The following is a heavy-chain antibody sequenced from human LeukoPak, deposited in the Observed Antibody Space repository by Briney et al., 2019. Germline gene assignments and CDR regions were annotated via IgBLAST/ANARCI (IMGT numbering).Heavy chain of an antibody. CDR1: GYTFTGYY. D-gene: IGHD2-21*01. V-gene: IGHV1-2*02. CDR2: INPNSGGS. Sequence: ASVKVSCTASGYTFTGYYMHWVRQAPGQGLEWMGWINPNSGGSNYAQNFQGRVTMTRDTSSSTAYMELSRLRSDDTAVYYCARDCPSIRPSRHYYGLDVWGQGTTVTVSS. CDR3: ARDCPSIRPSRHYYGLDV. J-gene: IGHJ6*02.